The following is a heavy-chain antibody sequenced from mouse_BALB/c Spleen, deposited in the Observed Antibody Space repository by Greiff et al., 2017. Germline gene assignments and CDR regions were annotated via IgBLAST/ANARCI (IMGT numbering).Heavy chain of an antibody. D-gene: IGHD2-3*01. CDR2: INPGSGGT. Sequence: VQLQESGAELVRPGTSVKVSCKASGYAFTNYLIEWVKQRPGQGLEWIGVINPGSGGTNYNEKFKGKATLTADKSSSTAYMQLSSLTSDDSAVYFCAREGDGFFDDWGQGTTLTVSS. CDR3: AREGDGFFDD. CDR1: GYAFTNYL. V-gene: IGHV1-54*01. J-gene: IGHJ2*01.